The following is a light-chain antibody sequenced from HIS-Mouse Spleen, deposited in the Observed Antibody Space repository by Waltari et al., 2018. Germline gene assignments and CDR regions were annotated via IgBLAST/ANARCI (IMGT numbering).Light chain of an antibody. J-gene: IGKJ4*01. CDR1: QSVSSSY. CDR3: QQYGSSPLT. CDR2: GAS. Sequence: EIVLTQSPGTLSLSPGERATLSCRASQSVSSSYLAWYQQKPGQAPRLLIYGASSRATGSPDRFSGSGSGTDFTLTISRLEPEDCAVYYCQQYGSSPLTFGGGTKVEIK. V-gene: IGKV3-20*01.